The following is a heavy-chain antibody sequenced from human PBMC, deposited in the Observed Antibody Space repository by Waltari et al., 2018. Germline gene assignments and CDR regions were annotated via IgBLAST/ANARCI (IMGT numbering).Heavy chain of an antibody. V-gene: IGHV4-34*01. CDR1: GVSFNDHY. D-gene: IGHD3-10*01. CDR2: SNHRGNT. J-gene: IGHJ5*02. Sequence: QVQLQQWGAGLLKSSETLSLTCAVYGVSFNDHYLSWIRQSPGKGLEWIGESNHRGNTYYNPSLKGRVTVSVDTSKNQFSLRLHSMTAADTAVYYCARKIFFYGSGTSGFDPWGQGTQVIVSS. CDR3: ARKIFFYGSGTSGFDP.